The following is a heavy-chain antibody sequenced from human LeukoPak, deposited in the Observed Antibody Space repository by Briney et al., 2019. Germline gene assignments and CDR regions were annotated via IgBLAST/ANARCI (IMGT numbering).Heavy chain of an antibody. V-gene: IGHV4-4*02. CDR1: GGSISSSNW. D-gene: IGHD2-15*01. CDR2: IYHSGST. Sequence: PSETLSLTCAVSGGSISSSNWWSWVRQPPGKGLEWIGEIYHSGSTNYNPSLKSRVTISVDKSKNQFSLKLSSVTAADTAVYYCARDIGYCSGGSCYRTGIFDYWGQGTLATVSS. CDR3: ARDIGYCSGGSCYRTGIFDY. J-gene: IGHJ4*02.